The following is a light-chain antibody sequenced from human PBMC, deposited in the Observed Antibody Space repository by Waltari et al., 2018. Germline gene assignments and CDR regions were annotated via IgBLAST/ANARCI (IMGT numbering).Light chain of an antibody. CDR2: DAS. V-gene: IGKV3-11*01. CDR3: QQRTNWLSIT. J-gene: IGKJ5*01. Sequence: SPGERATLSCRASQSVGSSLAWYQQKPGQAPRLLIYDASNRATGIPARFSGSGSGTDFTLTISSLEPEDFAVYYCQQRTNWLSITFGQGTRLEIK. CDR1: QSVGSS.